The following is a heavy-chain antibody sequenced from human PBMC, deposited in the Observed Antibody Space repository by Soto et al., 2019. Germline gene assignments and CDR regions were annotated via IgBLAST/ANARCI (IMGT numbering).Heavy chain of an antibody. CDR1: GGSISSSSYY. J-gene: IGHJ4*02. D-gene: IGHD6-13*01. Sequence: PSETLSLTCTVSGGSISSSSYYWGWIRQPPGKGLEWIGSIYYSGSTYYNPSLKSRVTISVDTSKNQFSLKLSSVTAADTAVYYCASHGGSSSWLIDYWGQGTLVTVSS. V-gene: IGHV4-39*01. CDR3: ASHGGSSSWLIDY. CDR2: IYYSGST.